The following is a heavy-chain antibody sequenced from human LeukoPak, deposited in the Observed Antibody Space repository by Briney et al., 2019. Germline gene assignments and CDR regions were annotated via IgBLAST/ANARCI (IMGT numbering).Heavy chain of an antibody. J-gene: IGHJ5*02. V-gene: IGHV3-7*01. CDR1: GFTFSSYW. Sequence: GGSLRLSCAASGFTFSSYWMSWVRQAPGKGLEWVANIKQDGSEKTYVDSVKGRFTISRDNAKNSLYMQMNSPRGEDTAVYYCAVNSNSGTYPTWGQGTLVTVSS. CDR2: IKQDGSEK. CDR3: AVNSNSGTYPT. D-gene: IGHD3-10*01.